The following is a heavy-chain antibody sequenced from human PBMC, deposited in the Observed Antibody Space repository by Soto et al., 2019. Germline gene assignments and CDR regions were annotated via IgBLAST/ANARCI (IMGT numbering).Heavy chain of an antibody. D-gene: IGHD2-15*01. Sequence: EVQLVESGGGLVQPGGSLRLSCAASGFIFSTHWMHWVRQVPGKGLDWVARIEDDGRRTDYADSVKGRFTISRDNAKSTLFLQLNNLRVEDTATYHCAKEEYTAALPGLWGRGTLVTVSS. V-gene: IGHV3-74*01. CDR2: IEDDGRRT. CDR1: GFIFSTHW. CDR3: AKEEYTAALPGL. J-gene: IGHJ4*02.